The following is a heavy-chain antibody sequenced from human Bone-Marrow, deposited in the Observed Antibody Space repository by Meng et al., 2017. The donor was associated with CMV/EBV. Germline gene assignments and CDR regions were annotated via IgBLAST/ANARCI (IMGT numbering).Heavy chain of an antibody. CDR1: GYTFTSYD. CDR2: MNPNRGNT. V-gene: IGHV1-8*03. J-gene: IGHJ4*02. CDR3: ARARALYSSTFYY. Sequence: ASVKVSCKASGYTFTSYDINWVRQATGQGLEWMGWMNPNRGNTGYAQKFQGRVTITRNTSISTAYMELSSLRSEDTAVYYCARARALYSSTFYYWGQGSLVTVSS. D-gene: IGHD6-13*01.